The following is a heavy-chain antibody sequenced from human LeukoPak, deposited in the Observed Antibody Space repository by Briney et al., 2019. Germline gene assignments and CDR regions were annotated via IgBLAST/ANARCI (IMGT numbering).Heavy chain of an antibody. Sequence: VASVKVSCKASGYTFTGYYMHWVRQAPGQGLEWMGWINSNSGGTNYAQKFQGRVTMTRDTSISTAYMELSRLRSDDTAVYYCARDPVIYDFWSGYYPSYYFDYWGQGTLVTVSS. J-gene: IGHJ4*02. D-gene: IGHD3-3*01. V-gene: IGHV1-2*02. CDR1: GYTFTGYY. CDR3: ARDPVIYDFWSGYYPSYYFDY. CDR2: INSNSGGT.